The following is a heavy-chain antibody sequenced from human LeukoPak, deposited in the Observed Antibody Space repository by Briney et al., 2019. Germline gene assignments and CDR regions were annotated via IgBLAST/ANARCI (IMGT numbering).Heavy chain of an antibody. CDR2: ISGSGGST. J-gene: IGHJ4*02. CDR1: GFTFSSYA. D-gene: IGHD3-16*01. V-gene: IGHV3-23*01. Sequence: GGSLRLSCAASGFTFSSYAMSWVRPAPGKGLEWVSAISGSGGSTYYADSVKGRFTISRDNSKNTLYLQMNSLRAEDTAVYYCAKDGAGGRDIDYWGQGTLVTVSS. CDR3: AKDGAGGRDIDY.